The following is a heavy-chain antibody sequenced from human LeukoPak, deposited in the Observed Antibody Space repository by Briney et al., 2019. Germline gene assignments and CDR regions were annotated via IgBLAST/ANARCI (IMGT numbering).Heavy chain of an antibody. CDR1: GYTFTSYG. Sequence: ASVKVSCKASGYTFTSYGISWVRQAPGQGLEWMGWISAYNGNTNYAQKLQGRVTMTTDTSTSTAYMELRSLRSGDTAVYYCARYPEESSSWYGWFDPWGQGTLVTVSS. D-gene: IGHD6-13*01. J-gene: IGHJ5*02. CDR2: ISAYNGNT. CDR3: ARYPEESSSWYGWFDP. V-gene: IGHV1-18*01.